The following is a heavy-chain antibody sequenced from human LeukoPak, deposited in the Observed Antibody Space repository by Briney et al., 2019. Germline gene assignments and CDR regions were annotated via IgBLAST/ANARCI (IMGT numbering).Heavy chain of an antibody. V-gene: IGHV3-74*01. D-gene: IGHD3-10*01. J-gene: IGHJ4*02. Sequence: PGGSLRLSCAASGFTFSSYWMHWVRQAPGKGLVWVSRINSDGSSTSYADSVKGRFTISRDDSTNTLYLQMNSLKSEDTAVYYCTTYGSGRKFDYWGQGILVTVSS. CDR2: INSDGSST. CDR1: GFTFSSYW. CDR3: TTYGSGRKFDY.